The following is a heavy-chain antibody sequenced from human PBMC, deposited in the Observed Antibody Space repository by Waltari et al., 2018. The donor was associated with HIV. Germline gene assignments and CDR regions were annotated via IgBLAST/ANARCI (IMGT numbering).Heavy chain of an antibody. D-gene: IGHD2-8*01. Sequence: QLQLQQSGPGLVKPSETLSLTCTVSGGSVLNSDYYWAFIRQSPGKGLEWIGNIYYTGTTFYNPSLKSRVTMSADLSRNQFSLRLNSVTAADTAIYYCARRPRMAAFYLYYGMDVWGQGTTVTVSS. V-gene: IGHV4-39*01. CDR2: IYYTGTT. J-gene: IGHJ6*02. CDR1: GGSVLNSDYY. CDR3: ARRPRMAAFYLYYGMDV.